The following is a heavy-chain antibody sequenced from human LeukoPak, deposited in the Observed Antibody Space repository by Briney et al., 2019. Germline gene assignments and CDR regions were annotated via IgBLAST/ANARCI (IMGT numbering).Heavy chain of an antibody. V-gene: IGHV3-48*03. CDR1: GFTFSSYA. D-gene: IGHD3-10*01. CDR2: ISSSGSTI. Sequence: GGSLRLSCAASGFTFSSYAMSWVRQAPGKGLEWVSYISSSGSTIYYADSVKGRFTISRDNAKNSLYLQMNSLRAEDTAVYYCASSTPLWFGELSDYWGQGTLVTVSS. CDR3: ASSTPLWFGELSDY. J-gene: IGHJ4*02.